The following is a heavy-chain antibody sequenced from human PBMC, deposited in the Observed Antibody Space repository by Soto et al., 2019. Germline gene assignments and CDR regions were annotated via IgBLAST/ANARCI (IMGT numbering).Heavy chain of an antibody. CDR2: IHHTGRT. CDR1: GDSVNTAY. D-gene: IGHD6-6*01. CDR3: ASTDAYRSSSFDS. J-gene: IGHJ4*02. V-gene: IGHV4-31*03. Sequence: QVHLQQTGPGLVKPSQTLTITCTVSGDSVNTAYWNWIRHLPGKGLEWRGNIHHTGRTFYNPSLTRRVAISIETSKPLFSLLMRSVSSADTAVYYCASTDAYRSSSFDSWGQGTMVTVSS.